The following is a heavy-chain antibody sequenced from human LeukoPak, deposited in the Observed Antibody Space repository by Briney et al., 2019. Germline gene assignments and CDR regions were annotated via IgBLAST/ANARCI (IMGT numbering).Heavy chain of an antibody. CDR1: GYTFTDYC. CDR2: ITTKSADT. D-gene: IGHD1-1*01. V-gene: IGHV1-2*02. J-gene: IGHJ6*02. Sequence: ASLSLSCKASGYTFTDYCIDLVRQVPGQALEWMGLITTKSADTKYTQNFQDRVTMCRDTSTTTAYMDLTRLKSEDTAVYYCARSERRLDISHYYYPMDVWGQGTTVTVS. CDR3: ARSERRLDISHYYYPMDV.